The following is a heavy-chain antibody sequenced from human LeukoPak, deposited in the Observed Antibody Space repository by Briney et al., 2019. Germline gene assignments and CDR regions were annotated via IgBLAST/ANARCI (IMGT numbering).Heavy chain of an antibody. D-gene: IGHD6-19*01. V-gene: IGHV4-34*01. Sequence: SETLSLTCAVYGGSFSGYYWSWIRQPPGKGLEWIGEINHSGSTNYNPSLKSRVTIPVDTSKNQFSLKLSSVTAADTAVYYCARGHSSGWYGPFDYWGQGTLVTVSS. CDR3: ARGHSSGWYGPFDY. CDR1: GGSFSGYY. J-gene: IGHJ4*02. CDR2: INHSGST.